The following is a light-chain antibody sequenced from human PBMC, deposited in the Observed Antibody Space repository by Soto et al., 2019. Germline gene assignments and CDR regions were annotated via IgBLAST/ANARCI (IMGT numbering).Light chain of an antibody. CDR1: QSLTNNY. CDR3: QQYEAVVT. J-gene: IGKJ1*01. V-gene: IGKV3-20*01. CDR2: GAS. Sequence: EIVLTQSPGTLSLSPGERATLSCRASQSLTNNYFAWYQQKPGRALRLLIDGASTRATGIPDRFSGSGSGTDFTRTISRLVPEDVAVYYCQQYEAVVTFGQGTKVEI.